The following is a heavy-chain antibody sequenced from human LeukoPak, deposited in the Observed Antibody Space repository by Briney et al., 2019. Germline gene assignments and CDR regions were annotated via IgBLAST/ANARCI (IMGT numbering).Heavy chain of an antibody. V-gene: IGHV3-21*01. J-gene: IGHJ3*02. CDR2: ISSSSTYI. CDR1: GFTFSSYT. D-gene: IGHD3-22*01. Sequence: GGSLRLSCAASGFTFSSYTMNWVRQAPGKGLEWVSSISSSSTYIYYADSVKGRFTISRDNAKNSLYLQMNSLRGDDTAVYYCAREAMIDAFDIWGQGTMVSVSS. CDR3: AREAMIDAFDI.